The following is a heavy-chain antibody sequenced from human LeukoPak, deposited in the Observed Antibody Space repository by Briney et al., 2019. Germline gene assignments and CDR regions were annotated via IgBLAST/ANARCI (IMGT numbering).Heavy chain of an antibody. V-gene: IGHV3-30*03. J-gene: IGHJ1*01. D-gene: IGHD3-10*01. CDR3: ARASVH. Sequence: GGSLRLSCAASGFTFSSYGMHWVRQAPGKGLEWVAVISYDGSNKYYADSVKGRFTISRDNAKNSLYLQMNSLRAEDTAVYYCARASVHWGQGTLVTVSS. CDR1: GFTFSSYG. CDR2: ISYDGSNK.